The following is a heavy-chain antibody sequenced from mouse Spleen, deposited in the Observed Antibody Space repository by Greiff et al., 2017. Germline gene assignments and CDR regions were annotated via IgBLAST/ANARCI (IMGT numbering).Heavy chain of an antibody. CDR2: INPGSGGT. CDR1: GYAFTNYL. Sequence: VQVVESGAELVRPGTSVKVSCKASGYAFTNYLIEWVKQRPGQGLEWIGVINPGSGGTNYNEKFKGKATLTADKSSSTAYMQLSSLTSEDSAVYFCARSGNWDPFDYWGQGTTLTVSS. V-gene: IGHV1-54*01. CDR3: ARSGNWDPFDY. D-gene: IGHD4-1*01. J-gene: IGHJ2*01.